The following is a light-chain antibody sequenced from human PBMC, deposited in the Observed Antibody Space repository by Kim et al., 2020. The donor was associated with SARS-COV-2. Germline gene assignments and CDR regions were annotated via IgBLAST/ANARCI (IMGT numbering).Light chain of an antibody. CDR3: AAWDDSLSGFYV. CDR2: RNN. CDR1: TSNIGNNY. Sequence: RCTISCSGRTSNIGNNYVYWYQQVPGTAPKLLIYRNNERPSGVPDRFSGSKSGSSASLAISGLRSEDEGDYYCAAWDDSLSGFYVFGPGTKVTVL. J-gene: IGLJ1*01. V-gene: IGLV1-47*01.